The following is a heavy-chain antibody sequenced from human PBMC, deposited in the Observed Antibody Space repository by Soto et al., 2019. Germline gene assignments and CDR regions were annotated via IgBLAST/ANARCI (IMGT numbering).Heavy chain of an antibody. D-gene: IGHD3-9*01. CDR2: IVVGSGNT. CDR1: GYTFTSYG. J-gene: IGHJ4*02. V-gene: IGHV1-18*01. Sequence: ASVKVSCKASGYTFTSYGISWVRQARGQRLEWIGWIVVGSGNTNYAQKFQGRVTMTTDTSTSTAYMELRSLRSDDTAVYYCARDSTYYDILTGPGGDYWGQGTLVTVSS. CDR3: ARDSTYYDILTGPGGDY.